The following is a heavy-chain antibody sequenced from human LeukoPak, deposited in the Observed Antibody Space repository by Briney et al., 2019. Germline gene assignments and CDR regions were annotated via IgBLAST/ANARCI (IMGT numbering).Heavy chain of an antibody. CDR1: GYTFTGYY. J-gene: IGHJ6*03. CDR3: ARGRVLRYFDSDHHYYMDV. CDR2: INPNSGGT. Sequence: ASVKVSCKASGYTFTGYYMHWVRQAPGQGLEWMGWINPNSGGTNYAQKFQGRVTMTRDTSISTAYMELSRLRSDDTAVYYCARGRVLRYFDSDHHYYMDVWGKGTTVTVSS. D-gene: IGHD3-9*01. V-gene: IGHV1-2*02.